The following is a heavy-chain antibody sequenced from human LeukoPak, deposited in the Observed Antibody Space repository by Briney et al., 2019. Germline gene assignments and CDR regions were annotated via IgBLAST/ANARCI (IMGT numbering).Heavy chain of an antibody. CDR2: INPTGDTT. Sequence: ASVKVSCKASGYTFTSHYMHWVRQAPGQGLEWMGVINPTGDTTRYAQKFQGRVTMTRDMSTSTDYMELSSLRSDDTAVYYCARDNIRGGKGIAAAGGYYWGQGTLVTVSS. J-gene: IGHJ4*02. D-gene: IGHD6-13*01. CDR3: ARDNIRGGKGIAAAGGYY. CDR1: GYTFTSHY. V-gene: IGHV1-46*01.